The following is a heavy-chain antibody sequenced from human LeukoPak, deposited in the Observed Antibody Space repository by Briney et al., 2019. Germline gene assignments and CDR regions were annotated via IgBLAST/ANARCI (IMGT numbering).Heavy chain of an antibody. CDR2: IRFDESNK. V-gene: IGHV3-30*02. CDR1: GFTFSTYW. D-gene: IGHD6-13*01. CDR3: ARQLGISEEKGAFDI. Sequence: GGSLRLSCAASGFTFSTYWMTWVRQAPGKGLEWVAFIRFDESNKYYADSVKGRFTISRDNSKNTLYLQMNSLRAEDTAVYYCARQLGISEEKGAFDIWGQGTMVTVSS. J-gene: IGHJ3*02.